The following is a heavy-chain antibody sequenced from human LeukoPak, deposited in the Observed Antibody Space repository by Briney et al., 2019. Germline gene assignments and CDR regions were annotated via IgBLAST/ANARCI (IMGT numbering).Heavy chain of an antibody. CDR1: GYTFTTYY. CDR3: ARDHGSGSYCDY. Sequence: ASVKVSCKASGYTFTTYYMHWVRQAPGQGLEWMGIISPSGGSTTYAQKFQGRVTMTRDTSTSTVYMELSSLRSDDTAVYYCARDHGSGSYCDYWSQGTLLTVSS. CDR2: ISPSGGST. V-gene: IGHV1-46*01. J-gene: IGHJ4*02. D-gene: IGHD3-10*01.